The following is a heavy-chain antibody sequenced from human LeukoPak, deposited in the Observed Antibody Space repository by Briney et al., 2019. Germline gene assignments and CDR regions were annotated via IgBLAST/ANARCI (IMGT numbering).Heavy chain of an antibody. CDR2: IYDSGST. J-gene: IGHJ5*02. CDR1: GGSISSYY. Sequence: SETLSLTCTVSGGSISSYYWSWIRQPPGKGLEWIGYIYDSGSTNYNPSLKSRVTISLDTSKNQFSLKLSSVTAADTAVYYCARFRSSWYGWFDPWGQGTLVTVSS. D-gene: IGHD6-13*01. CDR3: ARFRSSWYGWFDP. V-gene: IGHV4-59*08.